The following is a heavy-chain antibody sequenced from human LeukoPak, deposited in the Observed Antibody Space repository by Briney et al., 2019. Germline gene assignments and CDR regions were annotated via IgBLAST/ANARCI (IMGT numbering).Heavy chain of an antibody. V-gene: IGHV4-4*07. CDR3: ARVSPIAVAGSSYYYAMDV. Sequence: QPSETLSLTCNVSGGSISNYYWTWIRQPAGKGLEWIGRIYSSGTTTYNPSLKSRVAMSVDTSRNQFSLKLSSVTAADTAVYYCARVSPIAVAGSSYYYAMDVWGQGTTVTVSS. D-gene: IGHD6-19*01. CDR1: GGSISNYY. J-gene: IGHJ6*02. CDR2: IYSSGTT.